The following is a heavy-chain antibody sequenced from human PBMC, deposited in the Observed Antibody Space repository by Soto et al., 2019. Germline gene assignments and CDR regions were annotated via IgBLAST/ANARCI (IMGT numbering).Heavy chain of an antibody. J-gene: IGHJ4*02. CDR2: VISLFGTA. Sequence: VQLMQSGAEVKKPGSSVKVSCKASGGTFSIHSINWVRQATGQGLDWMGSVISLFGTASYAHNFNGRVTITAEQATRTAYMQLNSMRSDDPAVYYCAREVGYAHFSAGLLNWGQGPLVTVSS. CDR3: AREVGYAHFSAGLLN. CDR1: GGTFSIHS. D-gene: IGHD5-12*01. V-gene: IGHV1-69*18.